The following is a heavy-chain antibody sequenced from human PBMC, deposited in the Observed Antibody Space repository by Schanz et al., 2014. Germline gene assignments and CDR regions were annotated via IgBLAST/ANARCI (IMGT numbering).Heavy chain of an antibody. CDR3: GKAAGWPVAQFDP. J-gene: IGHJ5*02. CDR2: ITGTSDHI. D-gene: IGHD6-19*01. Sequence: EVQLVESGGGLVQPGGSLRLSCAVSGFIVRSNYMTWVRQAPGKGLEWVSGITGTSDHIDYAESVKGRFTISRDNSKNTLYLQMDSRRAEDEAAYYCGKAAGWPVAQFDPWGQGTLVTVSS. V-gene: IGHV3-23*04. CDR1: GFIVRSNY.